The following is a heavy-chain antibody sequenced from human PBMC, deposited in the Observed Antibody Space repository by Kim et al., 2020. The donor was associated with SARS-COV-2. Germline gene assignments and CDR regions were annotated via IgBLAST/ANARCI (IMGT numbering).Heavy chain of an antibody. J-gene: IGHJ1*01. CDR1: GFSFSSYG. D-gene: IGHD3-22*01. CDR3: VRDSNGYYYTDDYFQD. Sequence: GGSLRLSCVASGFSFSSYGMHWVRQAPGKGLEWVATIFYDGRNKYADSVKGRFTISRDNSKNTLYLQMNSLRAEDTAVYYCVRDSNGYYYTDDYFQDWGQGTLVTVSA. V-gene: IGHV3-33*01. CDR2: IFYDGRNK.